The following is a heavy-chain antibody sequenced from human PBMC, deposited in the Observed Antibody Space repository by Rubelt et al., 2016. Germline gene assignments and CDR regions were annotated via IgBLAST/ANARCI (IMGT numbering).Heavy chain of an antibody. Sequence: GKGLEWVAVIWHDGTDKYYADSVKGRFTISRDNSKNTLFLQMNSLRVEDTAVYYCVRDSVVSGATIYFDYWGQGTLVTVSS. CDR3: VRDSVVSGATIYFDY. V-gene: IGHV3-33*01. CDR2: IWHDGTDK. D-gene: IGHD1-1*01. J-gene: IGHJ4*02.